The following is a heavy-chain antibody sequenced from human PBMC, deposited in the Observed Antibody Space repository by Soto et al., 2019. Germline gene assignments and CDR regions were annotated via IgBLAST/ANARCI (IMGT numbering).Heavy chain of an antibody. D-gene: IGHD4-17*01. CDR3: ARLTTVTTGGTLFYWFAP. Sequence: QVQLQESGPGLVKPSETLSLTCTVSGGSISSYYWSWIRQPPGKGLEWIGYIYYSGSTNYNPSLKSRVTISGDTSKHQFSLKLSSVTAADTAVYYCARLTTVTTGGTLFYWFAPWGQGTLVTVSS. CDR1: GGSISSYY. CDR2: IYYSGST. V-gene: IGHV4-59*08. J-gene: IGHJ5*02.